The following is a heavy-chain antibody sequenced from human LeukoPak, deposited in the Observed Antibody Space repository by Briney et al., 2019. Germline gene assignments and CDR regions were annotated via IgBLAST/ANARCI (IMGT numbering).Heavy chain of an antibody. Sequence: ASAKVSCKASGHTFTSYGISWVRQAPGQGLEWMGWISAYNGNTNYAQKLQGRVTMTTDTSTSTAYMELRSLRSDDTAVYYCARSMILVVMAFGDFDYRGQGTLVTVSS. CDR1: GHTFTSYG. J-gene: IGHJ4*02. D-gene: IGHD3-22*01. V-gene: IGHV1-18*01. CDR3: ARSMILVVMAFGDFDY. CDR2: ISAYNGNT.